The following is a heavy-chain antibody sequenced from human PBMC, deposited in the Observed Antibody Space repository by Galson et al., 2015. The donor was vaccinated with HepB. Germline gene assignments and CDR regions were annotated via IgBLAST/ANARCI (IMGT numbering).Heavy chain of an antibody. D-gene: IGHD6-19*01. Sequence: SLRLSCAASGFTFSSYAMHWVRQAPGKGLEWVAVISYDGSNKYYADSVKGRFTISRDNSKNTLYLQMNSLRAEDTAVYYCARDGRAVAGRRISARENWFDPWGQGTLVTVSS. CDR1: GFTFSSYA. CDR3: ARDGRAVAGRRISARENWFDP. V-gene: IGHV3-30*04. J-gene: IGHJ5*02. CDR2: ISYDGSNK.